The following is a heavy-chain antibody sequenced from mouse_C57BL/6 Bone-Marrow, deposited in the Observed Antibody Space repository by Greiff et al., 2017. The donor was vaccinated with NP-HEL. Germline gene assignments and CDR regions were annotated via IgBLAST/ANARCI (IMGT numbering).Heavy chain of an antibody. V-gene: IGHV5-16*01. CDR2: INYDGSST. D-gene: IGHD3-1*01. CDR1: GFTFSDYY. CDR3: ARALPGPYYFDY. J-gene: IGHJ2*01. Sequence: EVMLVESEGGLVQPGRSMKLSCTASGFTFSDYYMAWVRQVPEKGLEWVANINYDGSSTYYLDSLKSRFIISRDNAKNILYLQMSSLKSEDTATYDCARALPGPYYFDYWGQGTTLTVSS.